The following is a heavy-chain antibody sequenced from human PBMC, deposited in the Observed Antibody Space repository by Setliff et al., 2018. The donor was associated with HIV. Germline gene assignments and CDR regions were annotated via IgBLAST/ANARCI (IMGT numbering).Heavy chain of an antibody. CDR2: ITYSGSA. Sequence: PSETLSLTCTVSGGSISSDDYYWNWIRQPPGKGLEWIGYITYSGSAYYNPSLKSRVTISIDTSNNQISLRLSSVTAADTAVYYCARHAALIKRYYYYYLDVWGKGTTVTVSS. CDR1: GGSISSDDYY. J-gene: IGHJ6*03. V-gene: IGHV4-30-4*08. D-gene: IGHD5-18*01. CDR3: ARHAALIKRYYYYYLDV.